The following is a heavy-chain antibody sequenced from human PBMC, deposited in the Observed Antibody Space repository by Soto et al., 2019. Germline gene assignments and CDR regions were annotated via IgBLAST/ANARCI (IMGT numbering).Heavy chain of an antibody. CDR2: IKQDGSEK. J-gene: IGHJ6*02. Sequence: PVGSLRLSCAASGFTFSSYWMSWVRQAPGKGLEWVANIKQDGSEKYYVDSVKGRFTISRDNAKNSLYLQMNSLRAEDTAVYYCARAVVVAAYSNYYYGMDVWGQGTTVTVSS. D-gene: IGHD2-15*01. CDR1: GFTFSSYW. CDR3: ARAVVVAAYSNYYYGMDV. V-gene: IGHV3-7*04.